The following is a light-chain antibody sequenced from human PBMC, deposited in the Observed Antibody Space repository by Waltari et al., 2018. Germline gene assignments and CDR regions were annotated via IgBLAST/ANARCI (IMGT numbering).Light chain of an antibody. J-gene: IGKJ3*01. Sequence: EIVLTQSPDTLSLSPGERATLSCRASQDLGSNSLAWYQQKPGQTPRLLIYGASSRATGIPDRFSGSGSGTDSTLTISRLEPEDFAVYYCQQYGNFRFTFGPGTKVHIK. CDR3: QQYGNFRFT. CDR1: QDLGSNS. CDR2: GAS. V-gene: IGKV3-20*01.